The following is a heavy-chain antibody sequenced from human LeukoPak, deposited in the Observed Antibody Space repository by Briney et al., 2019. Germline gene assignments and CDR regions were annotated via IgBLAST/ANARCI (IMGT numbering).Heavy chain of an antibody. V-gene: IGHV4-59*01. CDR3: ARDSSGYYGY. CDR2: IYYSGST. J-gene: IGHJ4*02. D-gene: IGHD3-22*01. Sequence: PSETLSLTCTVSGGXISSYYWSWIRQPPGEGLEWIGYIYYSGSTNYSPSLKSRVTISVDTSKNQFSLKLSSVTAADTAVYYCARDSSGYYGYWGQGTLVTVSS. CDR1: GGXISSYY.